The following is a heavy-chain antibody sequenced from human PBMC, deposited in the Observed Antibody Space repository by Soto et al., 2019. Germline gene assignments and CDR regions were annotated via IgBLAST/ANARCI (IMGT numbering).Heavy chain of an antibody. CDR1: GFTFSSYG. CDR2: ITYDGSNK. CDR3: ARGPYSVSYLAYFDY. D-gene: IGHD1-26*01. Sequence: QVQLVESGGGVVQPGRSLRLSCAASGFTFSSYGMHWVRQAPGKGLEWVAVITYDGSNKYYADSVKGRFTISRDNSKNTVYLQMNSLRAEDTAVYYCARGPYSVSYLAYFDYWGQGTLVTVSS. J-gene: IGHJ4*02. V-gene: IGHV3-30*03.